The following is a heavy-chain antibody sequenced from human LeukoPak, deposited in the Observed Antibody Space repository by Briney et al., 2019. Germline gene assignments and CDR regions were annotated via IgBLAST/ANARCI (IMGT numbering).Heavy chain of an antibody. D-gene: IGHD6-13*01. Sequence: ASVKVSCKASGYTFTSYYMHWVRQAPGQGLEWMGIINPSGGSTSYAQKFQGRVTMTRDMSTSTVYMELSSLRSEDTAVYYCARDPLSSWYIEGAFDIWGQGTMVTVSS. J-gene: IGHJ3*02. CDR1: GYTFTSYY. V-gene: IGHV1-46*01. CDR3: ARDPLSSWYIEGAFDI. CDR2: INPSGGST.